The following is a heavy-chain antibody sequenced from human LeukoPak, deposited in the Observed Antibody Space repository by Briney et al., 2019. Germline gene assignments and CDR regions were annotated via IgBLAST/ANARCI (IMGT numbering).Heavy chain of an antibody. CDR1: GFTFSSVW. J-gene: IGHJ5*01. CDR2: IKSKIDGGTT. D-gene: IGHD3-22*01. CDR3: TADLRRTYRDSSDYVLSDS. V-gene: IGHV3-15*01. Sequence: GGSLRLSCAASGFTFSSVWMSWVRQAPGKGLEWVGRIKSKIDGGTTDYAAHVKGTFTISRDDSKDTLYLQMNSLKSEDTAVYYWTADLRRTYRDSSDYVLSDSWGQGTLVTASS.